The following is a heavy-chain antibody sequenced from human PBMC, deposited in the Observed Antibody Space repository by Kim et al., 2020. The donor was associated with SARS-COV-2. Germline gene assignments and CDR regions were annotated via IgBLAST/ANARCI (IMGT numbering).Heavy chain of an antibody. CDR3: ARDAVKLIAEAGILPLRNWFDP. D-gene: IGHD6-13*01. J-gene: IGHJ5*02. CDR2: IWYDGSNK. Sequence: GGSLRLSCAASGFTFSSYGMHWVRQAPGKGLEWVALIWYDGSNKYYTDSVKGRFTISRDNSKKTLYLQMSSLRAEDTAVYYCARDAVKLIAEAGILPLRNWFDPWGQGTLVTVSS. CDR1: GFTFSSYG. V-gene: IGHV3-33*01.